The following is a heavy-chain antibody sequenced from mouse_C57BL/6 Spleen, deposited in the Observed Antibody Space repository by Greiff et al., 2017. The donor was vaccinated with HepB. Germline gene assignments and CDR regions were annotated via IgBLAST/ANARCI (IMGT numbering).Heavy chain of an antibody. V-gene: IGHV6-3*01. CDR3: TLAYYSNYGAY. CDR1: GFTFSNYW. CDR2: IRLKSDNYAT. D-gene: IGHD2-5*01. Sequence: EVMLVESGGGLVQPGGSMKLSCVASGFTFSNYWMNWVRQSPEKGLEWVAQIRLKSDNYATHYAESVKGRFTISRDDSKSSVYLQMNNLRAEDTGIYYCTLAYYSNYGAYWGQGTLVTVSA. J-gene: IGHJ3*01.